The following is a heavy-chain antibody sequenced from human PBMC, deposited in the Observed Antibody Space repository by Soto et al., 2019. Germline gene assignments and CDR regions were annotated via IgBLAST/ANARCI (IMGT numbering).Heavy chain of an antibody. Sequence: PGGSLRLSCAASGFNFRKFAMSWVRQAPGKGLEWVSGMSERSGPPLYADSVKGRFTISRDNSKSTLYLEMNNLRPEDTAVYYCPKDQDHPEYYVIFDLWGRGT. CDR2: MSERSGPP. CDR3: PKDQDHPEYYVIFDL. J-gene: IGHJ2*01. V-gene: IGHV3-23*01. CDR1: GFNFRKFA. D-gene: IGHD1-26*01.